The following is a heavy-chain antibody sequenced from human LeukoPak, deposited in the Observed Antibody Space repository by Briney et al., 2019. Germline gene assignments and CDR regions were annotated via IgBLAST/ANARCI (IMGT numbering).Heavy chain of an antibody. CDR2: VYYSGST. Sequence: PSETLSLTCTVSGGSITNYYWSWIRQPPGKGLEWIGYVYYSGSTNYNPSLKSRVTISVDTSKNQFSLKLDSVTEKDTAMYYCARNQAVAANRGAFDIWGQGTMVTVSS. V-gene: IGHV4-59*08. D-gene: IGHD6-19*01. J-gene: IGHJ3*02. CDR3: ARNQAVAANRGAFDI. CDR1: GGSITNYY.